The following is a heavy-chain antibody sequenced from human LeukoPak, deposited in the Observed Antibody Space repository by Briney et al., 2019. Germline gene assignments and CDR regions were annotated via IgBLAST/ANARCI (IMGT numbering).Heavy chain of an antibody. CDR2: MYYSGST. CDR3: SRHIIPSTAVLYSSGWPWFDH. V-gene: IGHV4-39*01. J-gene: IGHJ5*02. Sequence: NPSETLSLTCTVSGGSISSSSYYWGSIRQPPGKVLEGIECMYYSGSTYYNPSLKSRVTISVDPSKNPFALQLSSVTAADRAVHYYSRHIIPSTAVLYSSGWPWFDHWGQGTLVTVSS. CDR1: GGSISSSSYY. D-gene: IGHD6-19*01.